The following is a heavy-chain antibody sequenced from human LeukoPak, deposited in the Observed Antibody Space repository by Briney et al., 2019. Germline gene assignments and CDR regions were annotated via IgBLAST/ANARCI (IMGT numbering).Heavy chain of an antibody. J-gene: IGHJ6*02. Sequence: PSETLSLTCTVSGGSISSSSYYWGWIRQPPGKGLEWIGYIYYSGSTNYNPSLKSRVTISVDTSKNQFSLKLSSVTAADTAVYYCARDRYGGYYGMDVWGQGTTVTVSS. CDR1: GGSISSSSYY. CDR2: IYYSGST. D-gene: IGHD3-9*01. V-gene: IGHV4-61*01. CDR3: ARDRYGGYYGMDV.